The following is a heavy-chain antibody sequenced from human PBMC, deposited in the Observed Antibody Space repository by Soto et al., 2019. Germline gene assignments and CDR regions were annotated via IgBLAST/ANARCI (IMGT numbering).Heavy chain of an antibody. J-gene: IGHJ4*02. D-gene: IGHD3-9*01. CDR1: GFTFSSYD. Sequence: GGSLRLSCAASGFTFSSYDMHWVRQATGKGLEWVSAIGTAGDTYYPGSVKGRFTISRENAKNSLYLQMNSLRAEDTAVYYCARGPIHYDILTGPKRTYYFDYWGQGTLVTVSS. CDR3: ARGPIHYDILTGPKRTYYFDY. CDR2: IGTAGDT. V-gene: IGHV3-13*01.